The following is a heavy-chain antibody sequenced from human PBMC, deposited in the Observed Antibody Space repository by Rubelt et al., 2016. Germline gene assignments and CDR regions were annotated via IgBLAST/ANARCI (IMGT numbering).Heavy chain of an antibody. Sequence: QVQLVQSGAEVKNPGASVKVSCKVSGYTLTELSMHWVRQAPGKGLEWMGGFGPEDGETIYAQKFQGRVTMTEDTSTDTAYMELSSLRSEDTAVYYCATGIVVVPAHVPSRDYWGQGTLVTVSS. CDR1: GYTLTELS. D-gene: IGHD2-2*01. V-gene: IGHV1-24*01. CDR3: ATGIVVVPAHVPSRDY. CDR2: FGPEDGET. J-gene: IGHJ4*02.